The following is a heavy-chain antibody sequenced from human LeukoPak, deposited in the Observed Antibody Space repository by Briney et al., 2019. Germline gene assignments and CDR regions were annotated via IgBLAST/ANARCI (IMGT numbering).Heavy chain of an antibody. CDR1: GGSISSYY. Sequence: SETLSLTCTVSGGSISSYYWSWMRQPPGKGLEWIGYIYYSGSTNYNPSLKSRATISIDTSKNQFSLKLSSLTAADTAIYYCARGIESYGDYGYWGQGILVTVSS. CDR2: IYYSGST. CDR3: ARGIESYGDYGY. D-gene: IGHD4-17*01. J-gene: IGHJ4*02. V-gene: IGHV4-59*01.